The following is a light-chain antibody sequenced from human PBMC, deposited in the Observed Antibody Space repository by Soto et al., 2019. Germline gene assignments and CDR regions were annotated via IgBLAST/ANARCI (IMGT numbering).Light chain of an antibody. CDR1: QSVSSH. J-gene: IGKJ1*01. CDR2: GAS. Sequence: EIVVTQSPGTLSLSPGERATLSCRASQSVSSHIAWYQQKPGQAPRLLIYGASIRATGIPARFSGSGSGTEFTLTISSLQSEDFAVYYCQQYNNWPRTFGQGTKVDIK. V-gene: IGKV3-15*01. CDR3: QQYNNWPRT.